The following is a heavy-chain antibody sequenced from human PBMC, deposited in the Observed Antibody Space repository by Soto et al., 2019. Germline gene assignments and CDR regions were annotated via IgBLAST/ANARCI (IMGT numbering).Heavy chain of an antibody. J-gene: IGHJ4*02. Sequence: QLQLQESGPGLVKPSETLSLTCTVSGDSISSDGYHWGWIRQTPGKGLEWIGSMFHRGNTYHSPSLKSRVTISVDTSKNQFSLHLRSVTAADTAVYYCARHRGPTGPNYWGQGTLVTVSS. CDR2: MFHRGNT. D-gene: IGHD3-10*01. CDR3: ARHRGPTGPNY. CDR1: GDSISSDGYH. V-gene: IGHV4-39*01.